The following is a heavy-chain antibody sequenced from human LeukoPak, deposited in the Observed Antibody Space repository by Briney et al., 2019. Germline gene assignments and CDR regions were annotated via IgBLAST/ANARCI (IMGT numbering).Heavy chain of an antibody. V-gene: IGHV3-48*04. J-gene: IGHJ6*04. CDR3: AIPPLSGTGSSRPLAGMDV. D-gene: IGHD3-10*01. Sequence: GGSLRLSCAASGFSFSSYSLNWVRQAPGKGLEWVSYISHTGSTMSYADSVKGRFTISRDNARNSLYLQMNSLRAEDTAVYYCAIPPLSGTGSSRPLAGMDVWGKGTTLTVSS. CDR2: ISHTGSTM. CDR1: GFSFSSYS.